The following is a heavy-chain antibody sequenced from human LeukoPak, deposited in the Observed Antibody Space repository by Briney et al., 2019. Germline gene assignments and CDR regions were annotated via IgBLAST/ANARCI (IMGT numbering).Heavy chain of an antibody. CDR2: INPTGGGT. CDR3: ARDNPDNWNDDF. V-gene: IGHV1-46*01. Sequence: GASVKVSCKASVHWVRQAPGQGLEWMGVINPTGGGTTYAQQFQGRVTMTRDASTTTVYMEMSSLRSEDTAVYYCARDNPDNWNDDFWGQGTLVTVSS. CDR1: V. J-gene: IGHJ4*02. D-gene: IGHD1-1*01.